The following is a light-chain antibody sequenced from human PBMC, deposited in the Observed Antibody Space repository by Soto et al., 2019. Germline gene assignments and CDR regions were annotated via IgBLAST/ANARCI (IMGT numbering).Light chain of an antibody. J-gene: IGKJ2*01. Sequence: DIQITHSPSSLSASVVDRVTITFRASQSIDRYLSWYQHRPGQAPKVLIYAASSLQSGVPSRFSGSGSGTDFTLTIDNLQPEDFATYYCQQSYSTPLYYFGPGTKVDIK. CDR2: AAS. CDR1: QSIDRY. CDR3: QQSYSTPLYY. V-gene: IGKV1-39*01.